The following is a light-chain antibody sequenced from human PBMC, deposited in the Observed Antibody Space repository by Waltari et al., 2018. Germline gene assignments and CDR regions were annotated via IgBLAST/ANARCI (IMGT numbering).Light chain of an antibody. J-gene: IGLJ3*02. CDR2: VNSDGSH. Sequence: QLVLTQSPSASASLGASVKLTCTLSSGHSTNVIAWLQKRPERGPRYLMKVNSDGSHKKGDEIPDRFSGSSSGAEHYLTISSLQSEDEADYYCQTGGHGTWVFGGGTKLTVL. CDR1: SGHSTNV. V-gene: IGLV4-69*01. CDR3: QTGGHGTWV.